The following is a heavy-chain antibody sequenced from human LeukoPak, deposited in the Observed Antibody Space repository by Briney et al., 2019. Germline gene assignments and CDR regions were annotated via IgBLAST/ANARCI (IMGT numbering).Heavy chain of an antibody. V-gene: IGHV4-34*01. CDR1: GGSFSGYY. Sequence: SETLSLTCAVYGGSFSGYYWSWIRQPPGKGLEWIGEINHGGSTNYNPSLKSRVTISVDTSKNQFYLKLSSVTAADTAVYYCARRGPTGLDYWGQGTLVTVSS. J-gene: IGHJ4*02. D-gene: IGHD1-14*01. CDR3: ARRGPTGLDY. CDR2: INHGGST.